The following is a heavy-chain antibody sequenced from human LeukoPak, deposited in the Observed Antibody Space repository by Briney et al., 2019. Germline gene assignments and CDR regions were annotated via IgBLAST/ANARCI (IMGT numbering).Heavy chain of an antibody. D-gene: IGHD6-19*01. J-gene: IGHJ3*02. CDR3: AKDGGIAVAGIAFDI. CDR2: ISWNSGSI. CDR1: GFTFDDYA. Sequence: GGSLRLSCAASGFTFDDYAMHWVRQAPGKGLEWVAGISWNSGSIGYADSVKGRFTISRDNAKNSLYLQMNSLRAEDTALYYCAKDGGIAVAGIAFDIWGQGTMVTVSS. V-gene: IGHV3-9*01.